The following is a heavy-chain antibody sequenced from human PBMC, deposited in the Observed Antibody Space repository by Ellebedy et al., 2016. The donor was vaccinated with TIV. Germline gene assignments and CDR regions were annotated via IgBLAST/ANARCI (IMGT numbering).Heavy chain of an antibody. CDR3: AKDPALPRGRFDP. V-gene: IGHV4-30-2*01. Sequence: LRLSCTVSGGSISSGGYSWNWIRQPPGKGLEWIGYIYHSGSAYYNPSLKSRITMSVDRSKNQFSLNLSSVTAADTAVYYCAKDPALPRGRFDPWGQGTLVTVSS. J-gene: IGHJ5*02. CDR2: IYHSGSA. CDR1: GGSISSGGYS.